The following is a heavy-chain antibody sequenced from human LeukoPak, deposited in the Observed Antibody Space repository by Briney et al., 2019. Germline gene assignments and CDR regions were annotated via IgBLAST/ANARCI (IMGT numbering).Heavy chain of an antibody. V-gene: IGHV4-30-2*01. CDR2: IYHSGST. D-gene: IGHD1-14*01. J-gene: IGHJ5*02. CDR3: ARVRIPDPKFDP. Sequence: PSQTLSLTCAVSGGSISSGGYSWSWIRQPPGKGLEWIGYIYHSGSTYYNPSLKSRVTISVDRSKNQFSLKLSSVTAADMAVYYCARVRIPDPKFDPWGEGTLVTVSS. CDR1: GGSISSGGYS.